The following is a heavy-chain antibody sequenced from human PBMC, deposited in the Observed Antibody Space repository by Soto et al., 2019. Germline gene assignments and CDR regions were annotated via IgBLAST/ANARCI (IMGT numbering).Heavy chain of an antibody. V-gene: IGHV4-39*01. D-gene: IGHD3-3*01. Sequence: QLQLQESGPGLVKPSETLSLTCTVSGGSINNDNYYWGWIRQPPGKGLGWIGIIFYNGFTYYSRSLKSRVTISVDTSKSQFSLKLTSVTAADTAVYYCARQDDFWSGSGWFDPWGQGTLVTVSS. J-gene: IGHJ5*02. CDR1: GGSINNDNYY. CDR3: ARQDDFWSGSGWFDP. CDR2: IFYNGFT.